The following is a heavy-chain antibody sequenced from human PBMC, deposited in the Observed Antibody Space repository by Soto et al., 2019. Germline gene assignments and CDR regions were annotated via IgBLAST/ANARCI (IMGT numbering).Heavy chain of an antibody. D-gene: IGHD6-13*01. CDR2: ISDSGGST. CDR3: AKAWSSSWYYFDY. V-gene: IGHV3-23*01. J-gene: IGHJ4*02. Sequence: GGSLRLSCAASGFTFSSYAMSWGRQAPGKGLEWVSTISDSGGSTYSADSVQGRFTISRDNSKSTLYLQMNSLRAEDTAVYYCAKAWSSSWYYFDYWGQGTLVTVYS. CDR1: GFTFSSYA.